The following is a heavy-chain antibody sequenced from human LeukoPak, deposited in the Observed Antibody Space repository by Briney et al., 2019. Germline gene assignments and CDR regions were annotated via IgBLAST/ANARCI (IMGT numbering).Heavy chain of an antibody. D-gene: IGHD4-17*01. Sequence: GGSLRLSCAASGFTFSSYSMNWVRQAPGKGLEWVSSISSSSSYIYYADSVKGRFTISRDDAKNSLYLQMNSLRAEDTAVYYCARDYGSRYTGNYGDFDYWGQGTLVTASS. CDR1: GFTFSSYS. CDR3: ARDYGSRYTGNYGDFDY. CDR2: ISSSSSYI. V-gene: IGHV3-21*01. J-gene: IGHJ4*02.